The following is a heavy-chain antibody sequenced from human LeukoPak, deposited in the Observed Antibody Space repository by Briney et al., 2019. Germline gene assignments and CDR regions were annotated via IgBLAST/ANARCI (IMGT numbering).Heavy chain of an antibody. Sequence: ASVKVSCKASGYAFTGYYIHWVRQAPGQGLEWMGWINPNSGDTNYAQKFQGRVTMARDTSISTAYMELSSLRSDDTAVYYCARGPTGGMDVWGQGTTVTVSS. CDR2: INPNSGDT. V-gene: IGHV1-2*02. J-gene: IGHJ6*02. CDR3: ARGPTGGMDV. D-gene: IGHD1-1*01. CDR1: GYAFTGYY.